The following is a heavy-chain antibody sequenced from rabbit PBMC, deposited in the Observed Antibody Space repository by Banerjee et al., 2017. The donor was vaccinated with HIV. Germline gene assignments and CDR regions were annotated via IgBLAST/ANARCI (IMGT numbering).Heavy chain of an antibody. J-gene: IGHJ6*01. V-gene: IGHV1S40*01. CDR3: ARDTGTSFSSCGMDL. D-gene: IGHD7-1*01. Sequence: QSLEESGGGLVQPEGSLTLTCKASGFSFSSSDYICWVRQAPGKGLEWISCIAGSSSGFTYSATWATGRFTISKTSSTTVTLQMTSLTVADTATYFCARDTGTSFSSCGMDLWGPGTLVTVS. CDR2: IAGSSSGFT. CDR1: GFSFSSSDY.